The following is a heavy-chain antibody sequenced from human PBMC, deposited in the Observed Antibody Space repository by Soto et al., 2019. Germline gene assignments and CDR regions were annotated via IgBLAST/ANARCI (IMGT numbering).Heavy chain of an antibody. Sequence: GGSLRLSCAASGFTFSSYAMSWVRQAPGKGLEWVSAISGSGGSTYYADSVKGRFTISRDNSKNTLYLQMNSLRAEDTAVYYCAKTRVNYYGSYHYGMDVWGQGTTVTVSS. D-gene: IGHD3-10*01. CDR1: GFTFSSYA. J-gene: IGHJ6*02. CDR2: ISGSGGST. V-gene: IGHV3-23*01. CDR3: AKTRVNYYGSYHYGMDV.